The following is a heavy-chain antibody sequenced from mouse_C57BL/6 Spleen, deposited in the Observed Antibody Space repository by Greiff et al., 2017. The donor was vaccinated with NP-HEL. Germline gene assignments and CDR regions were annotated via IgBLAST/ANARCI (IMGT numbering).Heavy chain of an antibody. J-gene: IGHJ4*01. D-gene: IGHD1-1*01. V-gene: IGHV1-54*01. Sequence: QVQLQQSGAELVRPGTSVKVSCKASGYAFTNYLIEWVKQRPGQGLEWIGVINPGSGGTNYNEKFKGKATLTAAKSSSTAYMPLSSLTSEDSAVYLCARWGVLHTLYYAMDYWGQGTAVTVSS. CDR1: GYAFTNYL. CDR2: INPGSGGT. CDR3: ARWGVLHTLYYAMDY.